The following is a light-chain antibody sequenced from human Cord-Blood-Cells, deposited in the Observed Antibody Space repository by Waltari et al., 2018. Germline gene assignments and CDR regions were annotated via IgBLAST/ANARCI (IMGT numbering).Light chain of an antibody. CDR3: SSYAGSNNYV. Sequence: QSALTQPTSASGSPGQSVTISCTGTSSDVGGYNLFSWYQQHPGKAPKLMIYEVSKRPSGVPDRFSGSKSGNTASLTVSGLQAEDEADYYCSSYAGSNNYVFGTGTKVTVL. CDR2: EVS. CDR1: SSDVGGYNL. V-gene: IGLV2-8*01. J-gene: IGLJ1*01.